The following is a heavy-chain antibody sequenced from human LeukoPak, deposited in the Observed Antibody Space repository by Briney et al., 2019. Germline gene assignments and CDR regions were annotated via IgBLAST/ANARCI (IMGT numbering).Heavy chain of an antibody. Sequence: PSETLSLTCAVFGGSFSDYYWTWIRQPPGKGLEWIGEINHSGSTNYNPSLKSRVTISIDTSKNQFSLRVSSVTAADTAVYYYARKQWLVLADAFDIWGQGTMVTVSS. CDR2: INHSGST. CDR3: ARKQWLVLADAFDI. V-gene: IGHV4-34*01. J-gene: IGHJ3*02. CDR1: GGSFSDYY. D-gene: IGHD6-19*01.